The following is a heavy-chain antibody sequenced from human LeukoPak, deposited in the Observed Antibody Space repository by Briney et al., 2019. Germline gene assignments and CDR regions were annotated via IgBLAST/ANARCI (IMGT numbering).Heavy chain of an antibody. Sequence: SETLSLTCAVYGESFSGYYWSWIRQPPGKGLEWIEEINHSGGTNYNPSLKSRVTISVDTSKNQFSLKLSSVTAADTAVYYCARSSPVYDYWGQGTLVTVSS. CDR3: ARSSPVYDY. CDR2: INHSGGT. D-gene: IGHD2-8*01. V-gene: IGHV4-34*01. CDR1: GESFSGYY. J-gene: IGHJ4*02.